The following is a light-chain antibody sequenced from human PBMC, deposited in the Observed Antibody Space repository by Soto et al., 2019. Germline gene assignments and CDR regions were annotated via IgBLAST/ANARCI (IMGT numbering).Light chain of an antibody. V-gene: IGLV2-11*01. J-gene: IGLJ3*02. CDR3: CSYAGTYSWV. CDR1: SSDVGAYDY. CDR2: YVS. Sequence: QSVLTQPRSVSGSPGQSVTISCTGASSDVGAYDYVSWHQQHPGKAPKLIIFYVSKRPSGVPDRFSGSRSGNTASLTISGLQAEDEADYYCCSYAGTYSWVFGGGTKETVL.